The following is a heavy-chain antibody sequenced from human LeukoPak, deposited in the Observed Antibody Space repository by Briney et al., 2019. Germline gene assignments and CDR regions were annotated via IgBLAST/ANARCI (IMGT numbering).Heavy chain of an antibody. CDR3: ARGSYGYNAFDI. Sequence: GGSLRLSCAASGFTFSTYGMNWVRQAPGKGLEWVSSISSSGSYIYYADSVKGRFTISRDNAKNSLFLQMNSLRAEDTAVYYCARGSYGYNAFDIWGQGTMVTVSS. CDR2: ISSSGSYI. V-gene: IGHV3-21*01. D-gene: IGHD5-18*01. J-gene: IGHJ3*02. CDR1: GFTFSTYG.